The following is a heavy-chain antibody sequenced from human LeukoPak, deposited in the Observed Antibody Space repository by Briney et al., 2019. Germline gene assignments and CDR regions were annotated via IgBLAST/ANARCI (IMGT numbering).Heavy chain of an antibody. CDR2: IYYSGST. J-gene: IGHJ5*02. D-gene: IGHD3-22*01. CDR1: GGSISSDY. Sequence: PSETLSLACTVSGGSISSDYWSWIRQPPGKGLEWIGSIYYSGSTYYNPSLKSRVTISVDTSKNQFSLKLSSVTAADTAVYYCARARRTYYDSSGLVWFDPWGQGTLVTVSS. CDR3: ARARRTYYDSSGLVWFDP. V-gene: IGHV4-59*12.